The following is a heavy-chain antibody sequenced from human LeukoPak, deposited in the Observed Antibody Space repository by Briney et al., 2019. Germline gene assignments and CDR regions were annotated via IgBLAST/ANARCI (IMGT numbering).Heavy chain of an antibody. D-gene: IGHD4-17*01. CDR2: IKQDGSEK. CDR3: ARENDHGDQKYYYYYYMDV. J-gene: IGHJ6*03. Sequence: GGSLRLSCAASGFTFSSYWMSWVRQAPGKGLEWVANIKQDGSEKYYVDSVKGRFTISRDNAKNSLYLQMNSLRAEDTAVYYCARENDHGDQKYYYYYYMDVWGKGTTVTVSS. V-gene: IGHV3-7*01. CDR1: GFTFSSYW.